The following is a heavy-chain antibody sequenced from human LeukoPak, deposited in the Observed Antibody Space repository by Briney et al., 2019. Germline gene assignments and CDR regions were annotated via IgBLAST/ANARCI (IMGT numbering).Heavy chain of an antibody. J-gene: IGHJ3*02. Sequence: SETLSLTCAVYGGSFSGYYWSWIRQPPGKGLEWIGEINHSGSTNYNPSLKSRVTISVDTSKNQFSLKLSSVTAADTAVYYCRSVVVVAATHTKTFDIWGQGTMVTVSS. V-gene: IGHV4-34*01. CDR2: INHSGST. D-gene: IGHD2-15*01. CDR1: GGSFSGYY. CDR3: RSVVVVAATHTKTFDI.